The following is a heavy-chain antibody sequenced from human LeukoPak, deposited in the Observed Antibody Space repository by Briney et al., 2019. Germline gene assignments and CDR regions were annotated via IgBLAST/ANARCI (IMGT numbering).Heavy chain of an antibody. CDR2: IYYSGST. D-gene: IGHD3-22*01. V-gene: IGHV4-59*01. Sequence: PSETLSPTCTVSGGSISSYYWSWIRQPPGKGLEWIGYIYYSGSTNYNPSLKSRVTISVDTSKNQFSLKLSSVTATDTAVYYYARVHASSGYYLQHWGQGTLATVSS. CDR1: GGSISSYY. J-gene: IGHJ1*01. CDR3: ARVHASSGYYLQH.